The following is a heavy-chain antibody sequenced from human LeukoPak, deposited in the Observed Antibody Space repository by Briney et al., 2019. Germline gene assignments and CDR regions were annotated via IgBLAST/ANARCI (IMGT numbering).Heavy chain of an antibody. V-gene: IGHV1-18*01. CDR3: ARIAGTAPGSWFDP. Sequence: ASVKVSCKASGYTFTSSGISWVRQAPGQGLEWMGWISAYNGNTNYAQKLQGRVTMTTDTSTSTAYMELRSLRSDDTAVYYCARIAGTAPGSWFDPWGQGTLVTVSS. CDR1: GYTFTSSG. CDR2: ISAYNGNT. D-gene: IGHD1-20*01. J-gene: IGHJ5*02.